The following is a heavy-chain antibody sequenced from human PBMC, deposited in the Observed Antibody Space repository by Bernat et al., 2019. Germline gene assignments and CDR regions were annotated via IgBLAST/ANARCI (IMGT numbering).Heavy chain of an antibody. D-gene: IGHD3-9*01. CDR1: GFTFSSYS. V-gene: IGHV3-21*01. CDR2: ISSSSSYI. CDR3: ARDRAYFDWLADY. Sequence: EVQLVESGGGLVKPGGSLRLSCAASGFTFSSYSMNWVRQAPGKGLEWVSSISSSSSYIYYAGSVKGRFTISRDNAKNSLYLQMNSLRAEDTAVYYCARDRAYFDWLADYWGQGTLVTVSS. J-gene: IGHJ4*02.